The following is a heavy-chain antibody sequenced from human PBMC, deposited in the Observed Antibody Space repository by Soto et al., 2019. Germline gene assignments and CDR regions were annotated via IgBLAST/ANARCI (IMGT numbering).Heavy chain of an antibody. CDR3: AIEYRSSPPDYPIGY. J-gene: IGHJ4*01. Sequence: SVKVSCKASGGTFSSYSISWVRQAPGQGLEWMGGIIPIFGTANYAQKFQGRVTITADESTSTAYMELSSLRSEDTAVYYCAIEYRSSPPDYPIGYWGQGTLVTVSS. CDR2: IIPIFGTA. CDR1: GGTFSSYS. D-gene: IGHD2-15*01. V-gene: IGHV1-69*13.